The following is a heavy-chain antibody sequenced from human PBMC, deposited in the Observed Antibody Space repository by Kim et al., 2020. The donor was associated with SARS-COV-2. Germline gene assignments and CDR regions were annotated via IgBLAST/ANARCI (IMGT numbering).Heavy chain of an antibody. CDR1: GFTFTSSA. J-gene: IGHJ6*02. D-gene: IGHD5-12*01. CDR3: AAGRGWLQFPYYYGMDV. Sequence: SVKVSCKASGFTFTSSAVQWVRQARGQRLEWIGWIVVGSGNTNYAQKFQERVTITRDMSTSTAYMELSSLRSEDTAVYYCAAGRGWLQFPYYYGMDVWAKGPRSPSP. CDR2: IVVGSGNT. V-gene: IGHV1-58*01.